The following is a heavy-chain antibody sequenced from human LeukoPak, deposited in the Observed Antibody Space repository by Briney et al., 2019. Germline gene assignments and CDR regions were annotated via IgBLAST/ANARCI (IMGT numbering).Heavy chain of an antibody. CDR3: ARPPVGSSALGY. CDR2: INPNSGGT. CDR1: GYTFIGYY. J-gene: IGHJ4*02. Sequence: ASVKVSCKASGYTFIGYYMHWVRRAPGQGLEWMGWINPNSGGTNYAQKFQGRVTMTRDTSISTAYMELSRLRSDDTAVYYCARPPVGSSALGYWGQGTLVTVSS. V-gene: IGHV1-2*02. D-gene: IGHD3-10*01.